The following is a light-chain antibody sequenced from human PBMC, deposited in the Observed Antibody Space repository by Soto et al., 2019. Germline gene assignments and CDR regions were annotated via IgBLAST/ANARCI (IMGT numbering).Light chain of an antibody. J-gene: IGKJ1*01. Sequence: EIVLAQSPGTLSLPPWEGATLSCRASPSVNSDYLAWYQQTPGQVTWLLTYGASGRATGIPDRCSGRGFGTAFTLTISRQEPEDFAVYYCHQYRTFGQGTKVDIK. CDR1: PSVNSDY. CDR3: HQYRT. CDR2: GAS. V-gene: IGKV3-20*01.